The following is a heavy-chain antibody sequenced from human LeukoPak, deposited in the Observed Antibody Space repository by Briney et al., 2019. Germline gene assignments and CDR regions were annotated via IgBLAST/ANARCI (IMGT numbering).Heavy chain of an antibody. D-gene: IGHD3-10*01. J-gene: IGHJ4*02. CDR2: INQDGSKK. CDR3: ARPIDNGSGSYYFDY. V-gene: IGHV3-7*01. Sequence: PGGSLRLSCVASRFTFSNYWMSWVRQAPGKGLEWVANINQDGSKKRYADSTKGRFTISRDNAKESLYLQLNSLRAEDTAAYYCARPIDNGSGSYYFDYWGQGTLVTVSS. CDR1: RFTFSNYW.